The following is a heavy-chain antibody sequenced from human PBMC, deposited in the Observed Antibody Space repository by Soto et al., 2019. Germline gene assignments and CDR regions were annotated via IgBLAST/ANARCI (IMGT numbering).Heavy chain of an antibody. V-gene: IGHV3-23*01. CDR1: GFTFSSYA. D-gene: IGHD2-2*01. CDR2: ISGSGGST. CDR3: AKMRYCSSTSCYLTGWFDP. J-gene: IGHJ5*02. Sequence: LRLSCAASGFTFSSYAMSWVRQAPGKGLEWVSAISGSGGSTYYADSVKGRFTISRDNSKNTLYLQMNSLRAEDTAVYYCAKMRYCSSTSCYLTGWFDPWGQGTLVTVSS.